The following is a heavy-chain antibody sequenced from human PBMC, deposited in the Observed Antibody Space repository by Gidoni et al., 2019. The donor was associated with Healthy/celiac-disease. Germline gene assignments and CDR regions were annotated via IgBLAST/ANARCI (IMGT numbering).Heavy chain of an antibody. Sequence: VQLVQSAAEVKQPGESLRLSCKGSGYSFTSYWIRWVRQMPGKGLVWMGRIDPSDSYTNYSPSFQGHVTISADKSISTAYLQWSSLKASDTAMYYCATLRWVTTYWGQGTLVTVSS. J-gene: IGHJ4*02. CDR3: ATLRWVTTY. CDR2: IDPSDSYT. CDR1: GYSFTSYW. D-gene: IGHD4-17*01. V-gene: IGHV5-10-1*01.